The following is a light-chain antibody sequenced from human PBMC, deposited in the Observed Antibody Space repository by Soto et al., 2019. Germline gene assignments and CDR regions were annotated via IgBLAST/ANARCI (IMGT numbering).Light chain of an antibody. J-gene: IGKJ4*01. CDR1: QSISSW. CDR3: LQHENYPLT. V-gene: IGKV1-5*01. Sequence: DIQMTQSPSILSASVGDRVTISCRASQSISSWLAWYQQKPGKDPKLLIYDASSLESGVPSRFSGSGSGTEFNLTISSLQPEDFATYYCLQHENYPLTFGGGTKVDIK. CDR2: DAS.